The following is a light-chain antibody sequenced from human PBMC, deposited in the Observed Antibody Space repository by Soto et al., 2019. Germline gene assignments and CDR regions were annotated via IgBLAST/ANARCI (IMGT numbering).Light chain of an antibody. CDR2: DAS. CDR3: QQRSNWLT. V-gene: IGKV3-11*01. CDR1: QSVNSY. Sequence: EIVLTQSPATLSLSPGERATLSCRASQSVNSYLAWYQQKPGQAPRLLIYDASNRATGIPARFSGSGSGTDFTLTISSLEPEDSAVYYCQQRSNWLTFGGGTKVEIK. J-gene: IGKJ4*01.